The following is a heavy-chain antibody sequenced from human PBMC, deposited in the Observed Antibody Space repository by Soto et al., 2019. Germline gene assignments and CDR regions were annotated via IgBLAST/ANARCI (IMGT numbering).Heavy chain of an antibody. CDR3: AKDDQDYYDPIFDY. CDR2: ISGSGGST. D-gene: IGHD3-22*01. J-gene: IGHJ4*02. V-gene: IGHV3-23*01. CDR1: GFTFSSYA. Sequence: PGGSLRLSCAASGFTFSSYAMSWVRQAPGKGLEWVSAISGSGGSTYYADSVKGRFTISRDNSKNTLYLQMNSLRAEDTGVYYCAKDDQDYYDPIFDYWGQGTLVTVSS.